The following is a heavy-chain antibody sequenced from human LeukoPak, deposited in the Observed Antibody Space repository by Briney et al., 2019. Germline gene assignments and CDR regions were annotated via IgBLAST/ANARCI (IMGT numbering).Heavy chain of an antibody. Sequence: GGSLRLSCAASGFTFSSYAMHWVRQAPGKGLEWVSGISYDGSNKYYADSVKGRFTISRDNSKNTLYLQMNSLRAEDTAVYYCAREIYSSGWSREYYFDYWGQGTLVTVSS. CDR1: GFTFSSYA. CDR3: AREIYSSGWSREYYFDY. J-gene: IGHJ4*02. D-gene: IGHD6-19*01. CDR2: ISYDGSNK. V-gene: IGHV3-30*04.